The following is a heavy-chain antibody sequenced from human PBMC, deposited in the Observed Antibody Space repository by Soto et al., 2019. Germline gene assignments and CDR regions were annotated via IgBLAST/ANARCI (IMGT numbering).Heavy chain of an antibody. Sequence: EVQLLESGGGLVQPGGSLRLSCAASGFTFSSYAVSWVRQAPGKGPEWISSISGSGSTIYYADSVKGRFTISRDNSKNALYLHMNSLRDEDTAMYYCARESLVVIATFDLWGRGTLVTVSS. CDR3: ARESLVVIATFDL. CDR1: GFTFSSYA. D-gene: IGHD2-21*01. CDR2: ISGSGSTI. V-gene: IGHV3-23*01. J-gene: IGHJ2*01.